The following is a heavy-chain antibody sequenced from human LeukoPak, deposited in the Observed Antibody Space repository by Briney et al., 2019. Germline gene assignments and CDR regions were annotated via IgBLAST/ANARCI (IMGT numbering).Heavy chain of an antibody. CDR3: ARGRGYYYDSSGYYHGTFDY. CDR2: INNSGST. J-gene: IGHJ4*02. V-gene: IGHV4-34*01. CDR1: GGSFSGYY. Sequence: SETLSLTCAAYGGSFSGYYWSWIRQPPGKGLEWIGEINNSGSTNYNPSLKSRVTISVDKSKNQLSLKLSTVTAADTAVYYCARGRGYYYDSSGYYHGTFDYWGQGTLVTVSS. D-gene: IGHD3-22*01.